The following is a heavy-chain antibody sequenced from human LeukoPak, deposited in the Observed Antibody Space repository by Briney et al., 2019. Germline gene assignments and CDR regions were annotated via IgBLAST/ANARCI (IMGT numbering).Heavy chain of an antibody. J-gene: IGHJ3*01. CDR1: GFTVSSNV. D-gene: IGHD2-21*01. CDR2: IYSGGTT. CDR3: ATEKIPDEHRGAFDV. Sequence: GGSLRLSCAASGFTVSSNVMSWVRQVPGKGLEWVSAIYSGGTTHYAESVKGRFTISRDTSKNTLYLQMNSLRVEDTAVYYCATEKIPDEHRGAFDVWGQGTMVTVSS. V-gene: IGHV3-53*01.